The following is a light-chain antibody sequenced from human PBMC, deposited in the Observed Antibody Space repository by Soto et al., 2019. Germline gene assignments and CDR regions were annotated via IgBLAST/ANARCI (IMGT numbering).Light chain of an antibody. V-gene: IGKV1-33*01. CDR1: RNISKY. J-gene: IGKJ3*01. CDR3: QQNYNLYT. Sequence: DIQMTQSPSSLSASIGDRITITCQASRNISKYLNWYQQKLGQAPNLLISDTSNLETGVMSRFSGNVSGTDSTFNISSLQPEDIAKYYCQQNYNLYTFGRGTKVHLK. CDR2: DTS.